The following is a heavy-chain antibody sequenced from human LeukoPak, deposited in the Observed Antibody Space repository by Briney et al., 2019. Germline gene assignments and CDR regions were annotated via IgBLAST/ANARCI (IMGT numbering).Heavy chain of an antibody. Sequence: GGSLRLSCAASGFTFSSYGMHWVRQAPGKGREWVAVISYDGSNKYYADSVRGRFTISRDNSKNTLCLQMNSLRAEDTAVYYCAKVPYGDYVFAFDYWGQGTLVTVSS. D-gene: IGHD4-17*01. CDR1: GFTFSSYG. V-gene: IGHV3-30*18. CDR2: ISYDGSNK. CDR3: AKVPYGDYVFAFDY. J-gene: IGHJ4*02.